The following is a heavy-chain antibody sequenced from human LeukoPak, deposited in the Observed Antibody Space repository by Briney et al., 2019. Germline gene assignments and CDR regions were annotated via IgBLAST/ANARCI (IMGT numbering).Heavy chain of an antibody. CDR1: GYTFTSYD. D-gene: IGHD5-24*01. CDR2: MNPNRGNT. V-gene: IGHV1-8*01. CDR3: ARNLVGWLQSH. J-gene: IGHJ4*02. Sequence: ASVTVSCKASGYTFTSYDINWVRQAPGQGLEWMGWMNPNRGNTGYAQKFQGSVTMTRNTSISTAYMELSSLRSEDTAVYYCARNLVGWLQSHWGQGPLVTVSS.